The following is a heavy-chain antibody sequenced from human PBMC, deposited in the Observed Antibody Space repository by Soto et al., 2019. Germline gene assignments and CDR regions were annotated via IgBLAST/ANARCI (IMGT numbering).Heavy chain of an antibody. Sequence: VQLVQSGAEVKKPGSSVKVSCTTSGDILSGYTFSWVRQAPGQGLEWMGRIIPIIGAPFSTQKFQDRVACTADISTKTVYMDLRSLTSEDTAVYYCARLSGTTEWTRGMDVWGTGTTVTVSS. CDR2: IIPIIGAP. CDR3: ARLSGTTEWTRGMDV. D-gene: IGHD1-1*01. V-gene: IGHV1-69*08. J-gene: IGHJ6*04. CDR1: GDILSGYT.